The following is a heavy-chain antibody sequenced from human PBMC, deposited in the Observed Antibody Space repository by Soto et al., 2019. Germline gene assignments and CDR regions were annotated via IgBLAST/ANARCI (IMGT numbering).Heavy chain of an antibody. J-gene: IGHJ1*01. D-gene: IGHD3-22*01. CDR1: GGTFSSYA. Sequence: QVQLVQSGAEVKKPGSSVKVSCKASGGTFSSYAISWVRQAPGQGLEWMGGIIPIFGTANYAQKFQGRVTITADESTSTAYMELSSLRSEDTAVYYCARSITMMRNGAEYFQHWGQGTLVTVSS. V-gene: IGHV1-69*12. CDR2: IIPIFGTA. CDR3: ARSITMMRNGAEYFQH.